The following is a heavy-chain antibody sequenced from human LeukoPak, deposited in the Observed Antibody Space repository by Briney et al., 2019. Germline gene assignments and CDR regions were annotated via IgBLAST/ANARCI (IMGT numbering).Heavy chain of an antibody. CDR2: ISYDGSNK. CDR3: ARARDIVVYFDY. J-gene: IGHJ4*02. D-gene: IGHD2-15*01. Sequence: GGSLRLSCAASGFTFSSYAMHWVRQAPGKGLEWVAVISYDGSNKYYADSVKGRFTISRDNSKNTLYLQMNSLRAEDTAVYYCARARDIVVYFDYWGQGTLVTVSS. V-gene: IGHV3-30-3*01. CDR1: GFTFSSYA.